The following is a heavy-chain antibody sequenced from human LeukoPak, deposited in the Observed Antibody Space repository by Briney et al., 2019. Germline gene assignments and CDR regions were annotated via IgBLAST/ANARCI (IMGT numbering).Heavy chain of an antibody. D-gene: IGHD3-22*01. CDR3: VRAYYYTSMVDY. CDR2: IDSEGRST. V-gene: IGHV3-74*01. J-gene: IGHJ4*02. Sequence: GGPLTLLCAPSVFNFQNYWMHWVRQSPEKGLVWLSRIDSEGRSTIYADSVEGRFPIPRENAKNTLYLQMNSLRAEDTAVYYCVRAYYYTSMVDYWGQGTLVTVSS. CDR1: VFNFQNYW.